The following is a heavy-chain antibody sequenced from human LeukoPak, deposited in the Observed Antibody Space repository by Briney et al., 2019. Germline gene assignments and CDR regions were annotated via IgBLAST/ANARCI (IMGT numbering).Heavy chain of an antibody. Sequence: ASVKVSCKASGGTFSSYAISWVRQAPGQGLEWMGRIIPILGIANYAQKFQGRVTITADKSTSTAYMELSSLRSEDTAVYYCAGSLDGPQLPADYWGQGTLVTVSS. CDR1: GGTFSSYA. CDR2: IIPILGIA. D-gene: IGHD5-24*01. J-gene: IGHJ4*02. V-gene: IGHV1-69*04. CDR3: AGSLDGPQLPADY.